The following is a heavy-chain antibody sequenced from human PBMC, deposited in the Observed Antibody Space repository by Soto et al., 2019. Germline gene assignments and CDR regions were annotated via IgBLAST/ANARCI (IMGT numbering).Heavy chain of an antibody. CDR1: GGSISSSSYY. V-gene: IGHV4-39*01. J-gene: IGHJ4*02. Sequence: SETLSLTCTVSGGSISSSSYYWGWIRQPPGKGLEWIGSIYYSGSTYYNPSLKSRVTISVGTSKNQFSLKLSSVTAAATAVYYCARVRDFLLRVYSPNAKFFDSWAGGPLVTASS. CDR3: ARVRDFLLRVYSPNAKFFDS. CDR2: IYYSGST. D-gene: IGHD3-3*01.